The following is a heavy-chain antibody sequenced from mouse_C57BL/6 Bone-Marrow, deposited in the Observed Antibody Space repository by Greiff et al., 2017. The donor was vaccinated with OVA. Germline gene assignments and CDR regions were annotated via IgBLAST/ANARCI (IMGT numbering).Heavy chain of an antibody. CDR3: ARYLFVFLYYYPYWYFDV. J-gene: IGHJ1*03. D-gene: IGHD1-1*01. CDR2: ILPGSGST. Sequence: VKLMESGAELMKPGASVKLSCKATGYTFTGYWIEWVKQRPGHGLEWIGEILPGSGSTNYNEKFKGKATFTADTSSNTAYMQLSSLTTEDSAIYYCARYLFVFLYYYPYWYFDVWGTGTTVTVSS. CDR1: GYTFTGYW. V-gene: IGHV1-9*01.